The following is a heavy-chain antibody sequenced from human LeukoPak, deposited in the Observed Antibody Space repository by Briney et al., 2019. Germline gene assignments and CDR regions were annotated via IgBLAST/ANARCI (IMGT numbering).Heavy chain of an antibody. Sequence: GGSLRLSCAASGCVFGSYWMHWVRQAPGKGLVWVSRVNSDGSHTTYADSVKGRFTISRDNAKKMVYLEMHSLRAGDTVIYYCARVAHDYVDSGPDYWGQGTLVSVSS. J-gene: IGHJ4*02. CDR3: ARVAHDYVDSGPDY. D-gene: IGHD4-17*01. CDR2: VNSDGSHT. CDR1: GCVFGSYW. V-gene: IGHV3-74*01.